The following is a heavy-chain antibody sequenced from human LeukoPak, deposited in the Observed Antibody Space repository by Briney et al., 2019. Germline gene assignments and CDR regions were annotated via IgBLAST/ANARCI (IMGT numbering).Heavy chain of an antibody. D-gene: IGHD3-10*01. CDR1: GYTFTGYY. CDR2: INPNSGGT. J-gene: IGHJ5*02. V-gene: IGHV1-2*02. CDR3: ARSVRRLYGSGRSNWFAP. Sequence: ASVKVSCKASGYTFTGYYMHWVRQAPGQGLEWMGWINPNSGGTNYAQKLQGRVTMTTDTSTSTAYMELMSLRSDDTAVDYCARSVRRLYGSGRSNWFAPWGQGTLVTVSS.